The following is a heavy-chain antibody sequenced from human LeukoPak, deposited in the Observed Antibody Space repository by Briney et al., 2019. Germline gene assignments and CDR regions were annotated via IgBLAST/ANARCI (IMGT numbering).Heavy chain of an antibody. CDR1: GGSFSGYY. D-gene: IGHD6-19*01. V-gene: IGHV4-34*01. Sequence: KSSETLSLTCSVYGGSFSGYYWSWIRQPPGKGLEWIGEINHSGSTNYNPSLKSRVTISVDTSKNQFSLKLSSVTAADTAVYYCATSGWYLLPGVYWGQGTLVTVSS. CDR3: ATSGWYLLPGVY. J-gene: IGHJ4*02. CDR2: INHSGST.